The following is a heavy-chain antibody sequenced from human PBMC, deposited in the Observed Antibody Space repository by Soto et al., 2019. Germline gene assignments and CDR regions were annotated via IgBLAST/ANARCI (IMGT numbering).Heavy chain of an antibody. CDR2: IYYSGST. CDR1: GGSISSYY. CDR3: ARGYDSSGYYYFPNQMPDFYYFDY. D-gene: IGHD3-22*01. V-gene: IGHV4-59*01. Sequence: SETLSLTCTVSGGSISSYYWSWIRQPPGKGLEWIGYIYYSGSTNYNPSLKSRVTISVDTSKNQFSLKLSSVTAADTAAYYCARGYDSSGYYYFPNQMPDFYYFDYWGQGTLVTVSS. J-gene: IGHJ4*02.